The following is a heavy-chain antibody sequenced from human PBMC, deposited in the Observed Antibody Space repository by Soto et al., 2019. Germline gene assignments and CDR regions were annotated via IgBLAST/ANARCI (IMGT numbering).Heavy chain of an antibody. CDR1: GYTFTSYA. Sequence: ASVKVSCKASGYTFTSYAMHWVRQAPGQRLEWMGWINAGNGNTKYSQKFQGRVTITRDTSASTAYMELSSLRSEDTAVYYCARDYGSGSYYYYGMDVWGQGTTVTVSS. D-gene: IGHD3-10*01. CDR2: INAGNGNT. CDR3: ARDYGSGSYYYYGMDV. J-gene: IGHJ6*02. V-gene: IGHV1-3*01.